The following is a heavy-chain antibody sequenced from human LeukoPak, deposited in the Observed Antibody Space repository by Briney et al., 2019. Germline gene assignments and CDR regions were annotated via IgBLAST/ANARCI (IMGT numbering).Heavy chain of an antibody. D-gene: IGHD3-9*01. V-gene: IGHV3-23*01. CDR3: ARSRLVTDYYFDY. CDR2: ISGAGAIT. Sequence: GGSLRLSCAASGFTFSSYGMHWVRQAPGKGLEWVSYISGAGAITYSADSVKGRFTISRDNSRNTLYLQMNSLRAEDTAVYFCARSRLVTDYYFDYWGQGSLVAVSS. CDR1: GFTFSSYG. J-gene: IGHJ4*02.